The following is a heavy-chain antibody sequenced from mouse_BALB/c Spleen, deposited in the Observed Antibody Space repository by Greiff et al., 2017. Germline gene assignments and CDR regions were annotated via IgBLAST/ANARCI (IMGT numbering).Heavy chain of an antibody. CDR2: IYPGDGDT. CDR1: GYAFSSYW. J-gene: IGHJ4*01. D-gene: IGHD2-3*01. V-gene: IGHV1-80*01. CDR3: ARDGPPYAMDY. Sequence: QVQLQQSGAELVRPGSSVKISCKASGYAFSSYWMNWVKQRPGQGLEWIGQIYPGDGDTNYNGKFKGKATLTADKSSSTAYMQLSSLTSEDSAVYYCARDGPPYAMDYWGQGTSVTVSS.